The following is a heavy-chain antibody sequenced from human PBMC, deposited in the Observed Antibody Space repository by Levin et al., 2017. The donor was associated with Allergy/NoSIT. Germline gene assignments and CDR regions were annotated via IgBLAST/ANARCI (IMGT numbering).Heavy chain of an antibody. CDR1: GGSISNTNW. CDR3: ARNLGPDYYYYGMDV. CDR2: IHHTGST. V-gene: IGHV4-4*02. D-gene: IGHD7-27*01. Sequence: SQTLSLTCVVSGGSISNTNWWSWVRQPPGKGLEWIGEIHHTGSTNYNPSLISRVTISVDKSKNQFSLKLSSVTAADTAVYYCARNLGPDYYYYGMDVWGQGTTVPVSS. J-gene: IGHJ6*02.